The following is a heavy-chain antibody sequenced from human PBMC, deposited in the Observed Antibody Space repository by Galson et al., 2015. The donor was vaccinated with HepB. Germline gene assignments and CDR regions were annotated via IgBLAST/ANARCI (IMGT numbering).Heavy chain of an antibody. CDR2: IYSGGST. J-gene: IGHJ4*02. V-gene: IGHV3-66*01. Sequence: SLRLSCAASGFTVSTNYMSWVRQAPGKGLEWVSVIYSGGSTYYADSVKGRFTISRDNSKNTLYLQMNSLRAEDTAVYYCAREERWLQLGGFDYWGQGTLVTVSS. CDR3: AREERWLQLGGFDY. CDR1: GFTVSTNY. D-gene: IGHD5-24*01.